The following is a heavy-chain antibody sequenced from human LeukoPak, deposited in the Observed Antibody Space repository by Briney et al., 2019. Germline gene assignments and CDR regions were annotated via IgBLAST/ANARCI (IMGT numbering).Heavy chain of an antibody. CDR2: IWYDGSKT. Sequence: GGSLRLSCTASGFPFSGFGMHWVRQAPGKGLEWVAAIWYDGSKTSYTDSVKGRFTVSRDISKNTVYLQMNGLKAEDTAVYYCARDDCSTTPCYAYWGQGTLVTVSS. V-gene: IGHV3-33*01. CDR1: GFPFSGFG. CDR3: ARDDCSTTPCYAY. D-gene: IGHD2-2*01. J-gene: IGHJ4*02.